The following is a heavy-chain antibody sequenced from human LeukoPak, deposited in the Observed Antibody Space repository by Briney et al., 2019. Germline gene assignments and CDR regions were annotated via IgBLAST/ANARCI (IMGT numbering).Heavy chain of an antibody. Sequence: SSETLSLTCAVYGGSFSGYYWSWIRQPPGKGLEWIGEINHSGSTNYNPSLKSRVTISVDTSKNQFSLKLSSVTAADTAVYYCARGRRIAARRDAFDIWGQGTMVTVSS. CDR1: GGSFSGYY. CDR2: INHSGST. J-gene: IGHJ3*02. CDR3: ARGRRIAARRDAFDI. D-gene: IGHD6-6*01. V-gene: IGHV4-34*01.